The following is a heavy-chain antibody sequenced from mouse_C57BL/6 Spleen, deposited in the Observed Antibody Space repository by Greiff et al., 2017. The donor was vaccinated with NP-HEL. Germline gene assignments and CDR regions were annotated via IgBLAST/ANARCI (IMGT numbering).Heavy chain of an antibody. J-gene: IGHJ3*01. Sequence: VQLQQSGAELARPGASVKLSCKASGYTFTSYGISWVKQRTGQGLEWIGEIYPRSGNTYYNEKFKGKATLTADKSSSTAYMELRSLTSEDSAVYFCAREGVYDGYYEGAYWGQGTLVTVSA. CDR3: AREGVYDGYYEGAY. CDR2: IYPRSGNT. D-gene: IGHD2-3*01. V-gene: IGHV1-81*01. CDR1: GYTFTSYG.